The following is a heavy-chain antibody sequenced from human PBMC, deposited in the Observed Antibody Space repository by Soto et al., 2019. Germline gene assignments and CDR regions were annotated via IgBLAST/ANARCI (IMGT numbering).Heavy chain of an antibody. CDR3: ARESVDTAMYQNYYYYGMDV. V-gene: IGHV1-2*04. D-gene: IGHD5-18*01. Sequence: ASVKVSCKASGYTFTGYYMHWVRQAPGQGLEWMGWINPNSGGTNYAQKFQGWVTMTRDTSISTAYMELSRLRSDDTAVYYCARESVDTAMYQNYYYYGMDVWGQGTTVTVSS. CDR1: GYTFTGYY. J-gene: IGHJ6*02. CDR2: INPNSGGT.